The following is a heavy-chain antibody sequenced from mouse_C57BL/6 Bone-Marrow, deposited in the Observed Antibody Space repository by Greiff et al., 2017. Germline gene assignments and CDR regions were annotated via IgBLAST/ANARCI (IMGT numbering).Heavy chain of an antibody. CDR1: GYTFTSYW. CDR2: IDPSDSET. V-gene: IGHV1-52*01. CDR3: ARWGYGYFDV. Sequence: QVQLQQPGAELVRPGSSVKLSCKASGYTFTSYWMHWVKQRPIQGLEWIGNIDPSDSETHYNQKFKDKATLTVDKSSSTAYMQLGSLTSEDSAVYCCARWGYGYFDVWGTGTTVTVSS. J-gene: IGHJ1*03.